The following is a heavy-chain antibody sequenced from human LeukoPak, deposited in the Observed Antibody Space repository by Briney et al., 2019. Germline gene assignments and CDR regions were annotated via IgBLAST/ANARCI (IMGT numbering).Heavy chain of an antibody. D-gene: IGHD6-19*01. J-gene: IGHJ4*02. CDR1: GSNFTNYW. Sequence: GASLQISCQGSGSNFTNYWIGWVRQLPGKGLEWMGIIYPGDSDTRYSPSFQGQVTISADKSISTAYLQWSSLKASDTAMFYCARREGGWHLDYWGQGTLVTVSS. V-gene: IGHV5-51*01. CDR2: IYPGDSDT. CDR3: ARREGGWHLDY.